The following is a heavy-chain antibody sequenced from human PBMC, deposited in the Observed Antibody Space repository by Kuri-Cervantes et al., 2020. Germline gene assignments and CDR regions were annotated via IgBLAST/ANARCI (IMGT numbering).Heavy chain of an antibody. J-gene: IGHJ4*02. CDR3: ARAYQYGATWGLDY. CDR2: IVDSGGVT. D-gene: IGHD4-17*01. V-gene: IGHV3-23*01. Sequence: GESLKISCAASGFTFNNFAINWVRQAPGKGLEWVSGIVDSGGVTYYTDSMKGRFTISRDNSKNTVWLQMDSLRAEDTAIYYCARAYQYGATWGLDYWGQGTLVTVSS. CDR1: GFTFNNFA.